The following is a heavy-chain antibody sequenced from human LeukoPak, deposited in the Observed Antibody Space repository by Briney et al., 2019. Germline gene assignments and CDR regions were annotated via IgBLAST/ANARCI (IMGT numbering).Heavy chain of an antibody. Sequence: GGSLRLSCAASGFSFSCYAMTWVRQAPGKGLEWVSSISSSGVNTYLADSVQGRFTISRDNSKNTLYLQMNTLRVEDTAVYFCAKFTYTSSSRAFDYWGQGTLVTVSS. J-gene: IGHJ4*02. CDR1: GFSFSCYA. D-gene: IGHD6-6*01. V-gene: IGHV3-23*01. CDR3: AKFTYTSSSRAFDY. CDR2: ISSSGVNT.